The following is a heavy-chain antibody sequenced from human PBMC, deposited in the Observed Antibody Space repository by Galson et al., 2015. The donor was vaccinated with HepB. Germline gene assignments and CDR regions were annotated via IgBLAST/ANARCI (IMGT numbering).Heavy chain of an antibody. CDR3: ARPLVLNGRFYPGVGPFHI. V-gene: IGHV4-39*01. CDR2: VYYGGTT. CDR1: GDSISTSLYY. J-gene: IGHJ3*02. D-gene: IGHD1-26*01. Sequence: SETLSLTCTVSGDSISTSLYYWGWIRQGPGKDLEWIGSVYYGGTTYYSPSFQSRVAMSVDTSKNQLPLTLTSVTAADTAVYYCARPLVLNGRFYPGVGPFHIWGQGTMVTVS.